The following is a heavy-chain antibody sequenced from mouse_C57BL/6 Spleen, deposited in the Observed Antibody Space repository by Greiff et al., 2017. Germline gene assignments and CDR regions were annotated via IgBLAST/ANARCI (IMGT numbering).Heavy chain of an antibody. J-gene: IGHJ4*01. V-gene: IGHV1-4*01. D-gene: IGHD1-1*01. CDR3: ARRGTVVATDYAMDY. CDR2: INPSSGYT. CDR1: GYTFTSYT. Sequence: VQLQQSGAELARPGASVKMSCKASGYTFTSYTMHWVNQRPGQGLEWIGYINPSSGYTKYNQKFKDKATLTADKSSSTAYMQLSSLTSEDSEVYYCARRGTVVATDYAMDYWGQGTSVTVSS.